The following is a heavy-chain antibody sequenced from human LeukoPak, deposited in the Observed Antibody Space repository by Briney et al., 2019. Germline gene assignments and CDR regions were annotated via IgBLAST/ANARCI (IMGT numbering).Heavy chain of an antibody. Sequence: SQTLSLTCTVSGGSISSGGYYWSWIRQPPGKGLEWIGYIYHSGSTYYNPSLKSRVTISVDRSKNQFSLKLSSVTAADTAVNYCARDARASVRGYFDYWGQGTLVTVSS. D-gene: IGHD4-17*01. V-gene: IGHV4-30-2*01. CDR2: IYHSGST. J-gene: IGHJ4*02. CDR3: ARDARASVRGYFDY. CDR1: GGSISSGGYY.